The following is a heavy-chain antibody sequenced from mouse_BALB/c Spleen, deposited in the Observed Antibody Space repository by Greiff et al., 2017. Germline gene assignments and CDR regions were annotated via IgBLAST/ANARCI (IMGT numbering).Heavy chain of an antibody. D-gene: IGHD1-1*01. CDR3: ARYYYGSSLEIFFDY. CDR2: INPSTGYT. CDR1: GYTFTSYW. Sequence: QVQLQQSGAELAKPGASVKMSCKASGYTFTSYWMHWVKQRPGQGLEWIGYINPSTGYTEYNQKFKDKATLTADKSSSTAYMQLSSLTSEDSAVYYCARYYYGSSLEIFFDYWGQGTTLTVSS. V-gene: IGHV1-7*01. J-gene: IGHJ2*01.